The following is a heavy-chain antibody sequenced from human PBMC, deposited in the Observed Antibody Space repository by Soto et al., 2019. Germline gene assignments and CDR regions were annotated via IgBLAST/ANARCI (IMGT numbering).Heavy chain of an antibody. J-gene: IGHJ5*02. CDR1: GGSISSGDYY. CDR3: GRGRPTPWDSRGSYPSKWFDP. D-gene: IGHD3-16*01. Sequence: SETLSLTCTVSGGSISSGDYYWSWIRQPPGKGLEWIGYIYYSGSTYYNPSLKSRVTISVDTSKNQFSLKLSSVTAADTAVYYWGRGRPTPWDSRGSYPSKWFDPWGQGTRVTVSP. V-gene: IGHV4-30-4*01. CDR2: IYYSGST.